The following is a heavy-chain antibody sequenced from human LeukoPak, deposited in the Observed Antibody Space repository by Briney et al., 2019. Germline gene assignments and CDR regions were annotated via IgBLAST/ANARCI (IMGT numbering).Heavy chain of an antibody. CDR2: INSSGSST. D-gene: IGHD5-24*01. V-gene: IGHV1-46*01. CDR3: ARDLKGGWLQPAY. CDR1: GYIFTSYY. Sequence: GASVKVSCKASGYIFTSYYMHWVRQAPGQGLEWMGIINSSGSSTSYAQKFQGRVTMTRDMSTSTVYMELSSLRSEDTAVYYCARDLKGGWLQPAYWGQGTLVTVSS. J-gene: IGHJ4*02.